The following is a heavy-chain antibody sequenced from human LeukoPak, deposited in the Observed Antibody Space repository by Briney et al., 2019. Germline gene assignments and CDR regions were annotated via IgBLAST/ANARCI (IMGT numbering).Heavy chain of an antibody. Sequence: PGGSLRLACAASGFTVSSYYISWVRQAPRKGLEWVSVMDIVGKTYYSDSWRGRLTISRNNSKNTLYLRIDSPKPQDTAVYYCARDGVAGEWGQGTLVTVS. D-gene: IGHD6-19*01. J-gene: IGHJ4*02. V-gene: IGHV3-66*01. CDR2: MDIVGKT. CDR1: GFTVSSYY. CDR3: ARDGVAGE.